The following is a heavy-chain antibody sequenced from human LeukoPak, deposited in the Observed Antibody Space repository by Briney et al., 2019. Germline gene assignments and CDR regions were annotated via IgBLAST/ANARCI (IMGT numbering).Heavy chain of an antibody. Sequence: GASVKVSCRASGGTFSSYAISWVRQAPGQGLEWMGRIIPILGIANYAQKFQGRVTITADKSTSTAYMELSSLRSEDTAVYYCARPYYYDSSGYFEFNPSYYYSMDVWGQGTTVTVSS. CDR2: IIPILGIA. CDR3: ARPYYYDSSGYFEFNPSYYYSMDV. D-gene: IGHD3-22*01. CDR1: GGTFSSYA. J-gene: IGHJ6*02. V-gene: IGHV1-69*04.